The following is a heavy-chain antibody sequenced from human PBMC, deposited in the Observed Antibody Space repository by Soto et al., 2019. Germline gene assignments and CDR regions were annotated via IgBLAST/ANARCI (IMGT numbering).Heavy chain of an antibody. Sequence: SVKVPCKASGGTFSSYAISWVRQAPGQGLEWMGGIIPIFGTANYAQKFQGRVTITADESTSTAYMELSSLRSEDTAVYYCARVGLRKDTAMVFDYWGQGTLVTVSS. CDR2: IIPIFGTA. D-gene: IGHD5-18*01. CDR1: GGTFSSYA. V-gene: IGHV1-69*13. J-gene: IGHJ4*02. CDR3: ARVGLRKDTAMVFDY.